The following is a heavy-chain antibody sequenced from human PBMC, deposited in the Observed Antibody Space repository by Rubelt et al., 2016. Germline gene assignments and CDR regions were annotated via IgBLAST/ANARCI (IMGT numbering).Heavy chain of an antibody. CDR1: GGSISSYY. Sequence: QVQLQESGPGLVKPSETLSLTCTVSGGSISSYYWSWIRQPPGKGLEWIGYIYYSGSTNYNPSLKGRGTIVVETSKNQFSLKLSSVTAADTAVYYCAREGAATDAFDIWGQGTMVTVSS. CDR2: IYYSGST. D-gene: IGHD2-15*01. J-gene: IGHJ3*02. CDR3: AREGAATDAFDI. V-gene: IGHV4-59*01.